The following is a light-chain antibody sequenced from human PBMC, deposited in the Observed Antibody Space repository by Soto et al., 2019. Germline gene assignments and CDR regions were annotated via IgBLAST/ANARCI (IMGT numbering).Light chain of an antibody. J-gene: IGKJ1*01. CDR3: QHYGSSPWT. Sequence: EIVSTQSPGTLALSPGERASLSCGASQTVGSTYVAWYQQKPGLAPRLPIYDACSRATAIPDRFSGSGSGTXFXLXXXRLEPEDFAVYYCQHYGSSPWTFGQGTKVEL. CDR2: DAC. V-gene: IGKV3D-20*01. CDR1: QTVGSTY.